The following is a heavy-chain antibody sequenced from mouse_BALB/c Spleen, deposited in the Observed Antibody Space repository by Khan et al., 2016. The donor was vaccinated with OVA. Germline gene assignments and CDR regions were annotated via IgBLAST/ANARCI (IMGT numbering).Heavy chain of an antibody. CDR3: ARSGYFAWFAY. V-gene: IGHV14-1*02. CDR1: GFNIKDYY. CDR2: IDTENGEP. J-gene: IGHJ3*01. Sequence: VQLQQSGAELVRPGALVKLSCKASGFNIKDYYLHWVKQRPEQGLEWLGWIDTENGEPVYDPKFQDKASITADTSSNTAYLQFSSLTSEDTAVYYCARSGYFAWFAYWGQGTLVTVSA.